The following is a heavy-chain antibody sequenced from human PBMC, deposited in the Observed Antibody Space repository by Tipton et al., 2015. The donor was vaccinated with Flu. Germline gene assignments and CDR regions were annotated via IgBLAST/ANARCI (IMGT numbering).Heavy chain of an antibody. Sequence: TLSLTCAVYGGSFSGYYWSWIRQPPGKGLEWIGEINHSGSTNYNPSLKSRVTISVDTSKNQFSLKLSSVTAADTAVYYCARVRREMVRKYDFWSGFSPSRAYYYYGMDVWGQGTTVTVSS. V-gene: IGHV4-34*01. CDR2: INHSGST. D-gene: IGHD3-3*01. CDR1: GGSFSGYY. J-gene: IGHJ6*02. CDR3: ARVRREMVRKYDFWSGFSPSRAYYYYGMDV.